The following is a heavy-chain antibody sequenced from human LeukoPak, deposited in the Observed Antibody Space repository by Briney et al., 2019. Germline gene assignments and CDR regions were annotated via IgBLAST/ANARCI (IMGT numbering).Heavy chain of an antibody. J-gene: IGHJ6*02. CDR3: ARQPAASPYYYYYGMDV. Sequence: SETLSLTCTVSGGSISSSSYYWGWIRQPPGKGLEWIGSIYYSGSTYYNPSLKSRVTISVDTSKSQFSLKLSSVTAADTAVYYCARQPAASPYYYYYGMDVWGQGTTVTVSS. CDR2: IYYSGST. V-gene: IGHV4-39*01. D-gene: IGHD2-2*01. CDR1: GGSISSSSYY.